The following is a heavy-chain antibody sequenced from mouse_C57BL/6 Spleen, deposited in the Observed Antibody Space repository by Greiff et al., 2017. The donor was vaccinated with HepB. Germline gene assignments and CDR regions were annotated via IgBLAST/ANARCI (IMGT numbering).Heavy chain of an antibody. Sequence: EVQLQQSGPVLVKPGASVKMSCKASGYTFTDYYMNWVKQSHGKSLEWIGVINPYNGGTSYNQKFKGKATLTVDKSSSTAYMELNSLTSEDSAVYYCARSGTTVVAYFDYWGQGTTLTVSS. D-gene: IGHD1-1*01. CDR1: GYTFTDYY. CDR3: ARSGTTVVAYFDY. CDR2: INPYNGGT. J-gene: IGHJ2*01. V-gene: IGHV1-19*01.